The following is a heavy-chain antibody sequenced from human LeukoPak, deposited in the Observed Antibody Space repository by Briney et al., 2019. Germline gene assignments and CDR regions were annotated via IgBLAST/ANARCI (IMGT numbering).Heavy chain of an antibody. D-gene: IGHD6-13*01. V-gene: IGHV3-48*02. Sequence: GGSLRLSCAASGFTLSSYGMNWVRQAPGKGLEWVSYISSSGNTIYYADSVKGRFTISRDNGKNSLYLQMNSLRDEDTAVYYCARDRSSSAAPSLSYWGQGTLVTVSS. CDR3: ARDRSSSAAPSLSY. CDR2: ISSSGNTI. J-gene: IGHJ4*02. CDR1: GFTLSSYG.